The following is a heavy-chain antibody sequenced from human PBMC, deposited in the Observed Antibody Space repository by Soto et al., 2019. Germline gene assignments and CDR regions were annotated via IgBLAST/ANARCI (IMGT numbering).Heavy chain of an antibody. CDR3: ARNRENSWFDP. V-gene: IGHV4-59*01. CDR1: GGSISSYY. Sequence: SETLSLTCTVSGGSISSYYWSWIRQPPGKGLEWIGYIYYSGSTNYNPSLKSRVTVSVDTSKNQFSLKLSSVTAADTAVYYCARNRENSWFDPWGQGTLVTVSS. J-gene: IGHJ5*02. CDR2: IYYSGST. D-gene: IGHD1-26*01.